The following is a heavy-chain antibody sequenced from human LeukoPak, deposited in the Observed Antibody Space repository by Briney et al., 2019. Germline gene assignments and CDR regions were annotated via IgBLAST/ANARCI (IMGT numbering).Heavy chain of an antibody. V-gene: IGHV3-21*01. CDR1: GFTFSSYS. Sequence: GGSLRLSCAASGFTFSSYSMNWVRQAPGKGLEWVSSISSRSSYIYYADSVKGRFTISRDNAKNSLYLQMNSLRAEDTAVYYCARKLGYFDWLLPTGDYYYGMDVWGQGTTVTVSS. CDR2: ISSRSSYI. CDR3: ARKLGYFDWLLPTGDYYYGMDV. D-gene: IGHD3-9*01. J-gene: IGHJ6*02.